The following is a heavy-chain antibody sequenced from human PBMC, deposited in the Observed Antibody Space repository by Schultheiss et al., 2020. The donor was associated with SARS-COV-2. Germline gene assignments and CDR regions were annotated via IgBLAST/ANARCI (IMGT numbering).Heavy chain of an antibody. CDR3: ARLEEEVRGVGVLDV. D-gene: IGHD3-10*01. J-gene: IGHJ6*02. V-gene: IGHV4-59*01. CDR2: ICHNGGA. CDR1: GDSISSYY. Sequence: SETLSLTCTVSGDSISSYYWSWIRQPPGKGLEWIGYICHNGGAKYNASLKSRVTISLDTATNQFSLRVSSVTAADTAVYYCARLEEEVRGVGVLDVWGQGTTVTVSS.